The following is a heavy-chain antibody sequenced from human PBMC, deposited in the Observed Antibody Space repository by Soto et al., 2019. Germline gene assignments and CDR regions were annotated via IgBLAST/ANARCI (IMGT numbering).Heavy chain of an antibody. CDR2: ISGSGGST. J-gene: IGHJ6*03. V-gene: IGHV3-23*01. Sequence: PGGSLRVSCAGSGFTFSSYAMSWVRQAPGKGLEWVSAISGSGGSTYYADSVKGRFTISRDNSKNTLYLQMNSLRAEDTAVYYCAKAARLLVGWDYYYYYMDVRAKGTSVTVSS. CDR3: AKAARLLVGWDYYYYYMDV. D-gene: IGHD1-26*01. CDR1: GFTFSSYA.